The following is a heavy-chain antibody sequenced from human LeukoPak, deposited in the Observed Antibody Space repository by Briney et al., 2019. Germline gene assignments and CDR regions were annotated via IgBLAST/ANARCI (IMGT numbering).Heavy chain of an antibody. CDR2: IYHSGST. J-gene: IGHJ4*02. CDR1: GGSISSGGYS. D-gene: IGHD4-11*01. V-gene: IGHV4-30-2*01. Sequence: SETLSLTCAVSGGSISSGGYSWSWIRQPPGKGLEWIGYIYHSGSTYYNPSLKSRVTISVDRSKNQFSLKPSSVTAADTAVYYCARIHDYSNYHFDYWGQGTLVTVSS. CDR3: ARIHDYSNYHFDY.